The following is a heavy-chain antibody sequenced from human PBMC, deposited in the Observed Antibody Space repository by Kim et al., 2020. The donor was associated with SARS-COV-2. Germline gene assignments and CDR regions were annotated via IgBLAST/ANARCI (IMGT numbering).Heavy chain of an antibody. CDR3: ARGNFWSGYRYFDY. D-gene: IGHD3-3*01. Sequence: AQGFTGRFVFSLDPSVSTAYLQISSLKAEDTAVYYCARGNFWSGYRYFDYWGQGTLVTVSS. V-gene: IGHV7-4-1*02. J-gene: IGHJ4*02.